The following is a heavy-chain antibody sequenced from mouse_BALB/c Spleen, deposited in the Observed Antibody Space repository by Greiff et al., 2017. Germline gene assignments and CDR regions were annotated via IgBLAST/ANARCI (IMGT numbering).Heavy chain of an antibody. CDR1: GYSITSGYY. J-gene: IGHJ2*01. V-gene: IGHV3-6*02. D-gene: IGHD1-1*01. Sequence: EVKLVESGPGLVKPSQSLSLTCSVTGYSITSGYYWNWIRQFPGNKLEWMGYISYDGSNNYNPSLKNRISITRDTSKNQFFLKLNSVTTEDTATYYCARITTVGDFDYWGQGTTLTVSS. CDR3: ARITTVGDFDY. CDR2: ISYDGSN.